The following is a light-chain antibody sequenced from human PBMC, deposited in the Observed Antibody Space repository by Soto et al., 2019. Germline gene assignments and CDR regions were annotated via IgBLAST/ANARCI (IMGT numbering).Light chain of an antibody. J-gene: IGLJ2*01. CDR1: SSDVGGYNY. CDR3: SSYTSRTILVV. CDR2: DVI. V-gene: IGLV2-14*01. Sequence: QSALTQPASVSGSRGQSITISCIGTSSDVGGYNYVSWFQQHPGTAPKLIIYDVINRPSGVSNRFSGSKTGNTASLTISGLRAEDEADYYCSSYTSRTILVVFGGGTKLTVL.